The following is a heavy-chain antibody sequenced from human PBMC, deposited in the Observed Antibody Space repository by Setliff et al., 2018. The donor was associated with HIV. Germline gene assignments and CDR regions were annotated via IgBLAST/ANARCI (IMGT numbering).Heavy chain of an antibody. CDR3: ARGRGVIKEKPFDY. D-gene: IGHD3-10*01. CDR2: IYYSGST. Sequence: PSETLSLTCTVSGGTVNSGGYYWSWIRQHPGKGLEWIGYIYYSGSTNYNPSLKSRVTISVDTSKNQFSLKLSSVTAADTAVYYCARGRGVIKEKPFDYWGHGTLVTVSS. V-gene: IGHV4-61*08. CDR1: GGTVNSGGYY. J-gene: IGHJ4*01.